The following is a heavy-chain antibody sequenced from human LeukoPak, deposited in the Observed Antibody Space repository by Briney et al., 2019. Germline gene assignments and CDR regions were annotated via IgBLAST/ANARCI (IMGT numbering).Heavy chain of an antibody. CDR2: INHSGST. V-gene: IGHV4-34*01. CDR3: ARMALYSSGWYPLYYFDY. D-gene: IGHD6-19*01. J-gene: IGHJ4*02. Sequence: ESSETLSLTCAVYGGSFSGYYWSWIRQPPGKGLEWIGEINHSGSTNYNPSHKSRVTISVDTSKNQFSLKLSSVTAADTAVYYCARMALYSSGWYPLYYFDYWGQGTLVTVSS. CDR1: GGSFSGYY.